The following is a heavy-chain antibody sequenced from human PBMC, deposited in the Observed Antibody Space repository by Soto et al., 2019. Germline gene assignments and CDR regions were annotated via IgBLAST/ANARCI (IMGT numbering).Heavy chain of an antibody. Sequence: PGGSLRLSCAASGFTFSSYSMNWVRQAPGKGLEWVSYISSSSSTIYYADSVKGRFTISRDNAKNSLYLQMNSLRDEDTAVYYCARGSSNSWYFDYYGMDVWGQGTTVTVSS. V-gene: IGHV3-48*02. J-gene: IGHJ6*02. CDR3: ARGSSNSWYFDYYGMDV. CDR2: ISSSSSTI. CDR1: GFTFSSYS. D-gene: IGHD6-13*01.